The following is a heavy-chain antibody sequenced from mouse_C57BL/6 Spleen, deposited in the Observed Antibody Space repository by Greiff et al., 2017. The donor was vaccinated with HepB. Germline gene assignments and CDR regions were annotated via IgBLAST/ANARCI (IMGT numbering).Heavy chain of an antibody. J-gene: IGHJ4*01. V-gene: IGHV1-82*01. CDR1: GYAFSSSW. CDR3: ATIDYAMDY. Sequence: QVQLQQSGPELVKPGASVKISCKAPGYAFSSSWMNWVKQRPGKGLEWIGRIYPGDGDTNYNGKFKGKATLTADKSSSTAYMQLSSLTSEDSAVYFCATIDYAMDYWGQGTSVTVSS. CDR2: IYPGDGDT.